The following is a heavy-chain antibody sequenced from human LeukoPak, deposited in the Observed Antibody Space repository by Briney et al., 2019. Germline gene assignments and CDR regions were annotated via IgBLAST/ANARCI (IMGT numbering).Heavy chain of an antibody. CDR1: GFTFSSYG. J-gene: IGHJ4*02. D-gene: IGHD3-10*01. CDR3: AKGYGSGSYSVDY. Sequence: GGSLRLSCAASGFTFSSYGLHWVRQAPGKGLEWVTFISYDGSNKYYADSVKGRFTISRDNSENTLYLQMNSLRVEDAAMYHCAKGYGSGSYSVDYWGQGTLVTVSS. CDR2: ISYDGSNK. V-gene: IGHV3-30*18.